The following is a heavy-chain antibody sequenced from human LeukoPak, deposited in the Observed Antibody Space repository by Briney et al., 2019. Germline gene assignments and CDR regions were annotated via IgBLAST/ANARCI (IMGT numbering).Heavy chain of an antibody. CDR3: ARDEGRITIFGVVNWFDH. CDR2: IIPIFGTA. D-gene: IGHD3-3*01. V-gene: IGHV1-69*13. Sequence: SVKVSCKASGGTFSSYAISWVRQAPGQGVEWMGGIIPIFGTANYAQKFQGRVTITADESTSTAYMELSSLRSEDTAVYYCARDEGRITIFGVVNWFDHWGQGTLVTVSS. CDR1: GGTFSSYA. J-gene: IGHJ5*02.